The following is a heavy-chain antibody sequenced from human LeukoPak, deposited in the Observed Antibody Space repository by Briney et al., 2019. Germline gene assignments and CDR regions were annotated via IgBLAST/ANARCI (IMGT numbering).Heavy chain of an antibody. CDR2: INHSGST. CDR1: GGSFSGYY. D-gene: IGHD3-22*01. CDR3: AVKYYDSSGYYGLFDY. V-gene: IGHV4-34*01. Sequence: SETLSLTCAVYGGSFSGYYCSWIRQPPGKGLEWIGEINHSGSTNYNPSLKSRVTISVDTSKNQFSLKLSSVTAADTAVYYCAVKYYDSSGYYGLFDYWGQGTLVTVSS. J-gene: IGHJ4*02.